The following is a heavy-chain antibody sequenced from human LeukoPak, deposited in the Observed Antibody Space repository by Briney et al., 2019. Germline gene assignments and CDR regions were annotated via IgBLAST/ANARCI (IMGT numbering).Heavy chain of an antibody. Sequence: PSETLSLTCAVYGGSFSGYYWSWIRQPPGKGLECIGEINHSGSTNYNPSLKSRVTISVDTSKNQFSLKLSSVTAADTAVYYCARGRFRYYGSGSYRGNWFDPWGQGTLVTVSS. D-gene: IGHD3-10*01. CDR2: INHSGST. V-gene: IGHV4-34*01. CDR1: GGSFSGYY. CDR3: ARGRFRYYGSGSYRGNWFDP. J-gene: IGHJ5*02.